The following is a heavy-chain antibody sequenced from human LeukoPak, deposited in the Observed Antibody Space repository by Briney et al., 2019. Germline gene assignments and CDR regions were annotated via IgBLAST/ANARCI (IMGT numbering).Heavy chain of an antibody. J-gene: IGHJ3*02. CDR1: GDSVSSNSAA. V-gene: IGHV6-1*01. D-gene: IGHD3-22*01. CDR3: ARDVEMIVVAKGAFDI. CDR2: TYYRSKWYN. Sequence: PSQTLSLTCAISGDSVSSNSAAWNWIRQSPSRGLVWLGRTYYRSKWYNDYAVSVKSRITINPDTSKNQFSLQLNSVTPEDTAVYYCARDVEMIVVAKGAFDIWGQGTMVTVSS.